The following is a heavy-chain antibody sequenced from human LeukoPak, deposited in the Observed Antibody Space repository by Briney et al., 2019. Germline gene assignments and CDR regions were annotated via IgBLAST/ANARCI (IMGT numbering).Heavy chain of an antibody. J-gene: IGHJ3*02. Sequence: PSETLSLTCTVSGASISSYYWSWIRQPPGKGLEWIGYIYHSGSINYKPSLKSRVPISVDTSKNQFSLRLSSVTAADTAVYHCARHSAGSSSWFDAFDIWGQGTMVTVSP. CDR1: GASISSYY. D-gene: IGHD6-13*01. CDR3: ARHSAGSSSWFDAFDI. CDR2: IYHSGSI. V-gene: IGHV4-59*08.